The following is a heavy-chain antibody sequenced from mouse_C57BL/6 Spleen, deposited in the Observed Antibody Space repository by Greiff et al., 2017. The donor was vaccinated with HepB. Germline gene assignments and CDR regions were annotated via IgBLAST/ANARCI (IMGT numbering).Heavy chain of an antibody. CDR2: IDPENGDT. D-gene: IGHD2-3*01. CDR3: TTSFSDGYYY. CDR1: GFNIKDDY. J-gene: IGHJ4*01. V-gene: IGHV14-4*01. Sequence: EVQLQQSGAELVRPGASVKLSCTASGFNIKDDYMHWVKQRPEQGLEWIGWIDPENGDTEYASKFQGKATITANTSSNTAYLQLSSLTSEDTAVYYCTTSFSDGYYYWGRGTSVTVSS.